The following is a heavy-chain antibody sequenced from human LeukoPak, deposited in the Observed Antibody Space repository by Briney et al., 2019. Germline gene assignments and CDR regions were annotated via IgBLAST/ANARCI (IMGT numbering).Heavy chain of an antibody. D-gene: IGHD6-19*01. CDR2: IYYSGST. Sequence: KTSETLSLTCTVSGGSISSGDYYWSWIRQPPGKGLEWIGYIYYSGSTYYNPSLKSRVTISVDTSKNQFSLKLRSVTAADTAVYYCARRGYSSGSNWFDPWGQGTLVTVSS. J-gene: IGHJ5*02. V-gene: IGHV4-30-4*01. CDR1: GGSISSGDYY. CDR3: ARRGYSSGSNWFDP.